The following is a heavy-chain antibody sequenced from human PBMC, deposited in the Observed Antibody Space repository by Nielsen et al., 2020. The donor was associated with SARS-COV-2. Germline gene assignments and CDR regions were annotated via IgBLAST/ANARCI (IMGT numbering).Heavy chain of an antibody. J-gene: IGHJ6*02. D-gene: IGHD6-19*01. Sequence: GESLKISCAASGFTFSSYWMSWVRQAPGKGLKWVANIKQDGSEKYYVDSVKGRFTISRDNAKNSLYLQMNSLRAEDTVVYYCARELAVDGKDGMDVWGQGTTVTVSS. CDR1: GFTFSSYW. CDR3: ARELAVDGKDGMDV. CDR2: IKQDGSEK. V-gene: IGHV3-7*01.